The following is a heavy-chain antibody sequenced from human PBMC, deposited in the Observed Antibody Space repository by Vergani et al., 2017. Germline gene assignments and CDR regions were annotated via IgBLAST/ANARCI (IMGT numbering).Heavy chain of an antibody. V-gene: IGHV3-23*01. J-gene: IGHJ4*02. CDR2: ISGSGGST. CDR3: AKDDSSSWSRRVTDY. Sequence: EVQLLESGGGLVQPGGSLRLSCAASGFTFSSYAMSWVRQAPGKGLEWVSAISGSGGSTYYADSVKGRFTISRDNSKNTLYLQMNSLRAEDTALYYCAKDDSSSWSRRVTDYWGQGTLVTVSS. D-gene: IGHD6-13*01. CDR1: GFTFSSYA.